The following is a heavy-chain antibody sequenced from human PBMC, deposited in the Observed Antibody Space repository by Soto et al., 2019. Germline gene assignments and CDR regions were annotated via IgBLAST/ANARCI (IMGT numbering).Heavy chain of an antibody. J-gene: IGHJ2*01. Sequence: QVQLVESGGGVAQPGRSLRLSCPASGFTFSGYAMHWVRQAPGKGLEWVAVISYDGSNKYYADSVKGRFTISRDNSKNTLYLQMNSLRAEDTAVYYCARDPLWGTAMVLWYFDLWGRGTLVTVSS. V-gene: IGHV3-30-3*01. CDR2: ISYDGSNK. CDR3: ARDPLWGTAMVLWYFDL. D-gene: IGHD5-18*01. CDR1: GFTFSGYA.